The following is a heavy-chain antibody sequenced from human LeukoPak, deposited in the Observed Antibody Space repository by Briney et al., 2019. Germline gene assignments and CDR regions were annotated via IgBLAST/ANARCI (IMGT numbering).Heavy chain of an antibody. CDR1: GGSFSGYY. V-gene: IGHV4-34*01. CDR2: INHSGST. Sequence: SETLSLTCAVYGGSFSGYYWRWIRQPPGKGLEWIGEINHSGSTNYNPSLKSRVTISVDTSKNQFSLKLSSVTAADTAVYYCARGRRGYSYGNAFDIWGQGTMVTVSS. D-gene: IGHD5-18*01. CDR3: ARGRRGYSYGNAFDI. J-gene: IGHJ3*02.